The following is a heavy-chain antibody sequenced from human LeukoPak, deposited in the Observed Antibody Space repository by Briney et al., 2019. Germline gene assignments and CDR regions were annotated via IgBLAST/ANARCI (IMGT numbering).Heavy chain of an antibody. Sequence: PSETLSLTCTVSAAPITSYYWSWIRQPPGKGLEWIGYIYYSGSTNYNPSLKSRVAISVDTSKNQVSLRLSSVTAADTAVYYCARGGSIVGATPHDAFDIWGPGTVVTVS. CDR1: AAPITSYY. D-gene: IGHD1-26*01. CDR3: ARGGSIVGATPHDAFDI. V-gene: IGHV4-59*01. J-gene: IGHJ3*02. CDR2: IYYSGST.